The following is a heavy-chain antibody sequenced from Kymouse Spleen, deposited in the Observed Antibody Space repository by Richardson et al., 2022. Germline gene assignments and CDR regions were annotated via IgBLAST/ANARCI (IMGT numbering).Heavy chain of an antibody. V-gene: IGHV3-30*18. CDR2: ISYDGSNK. D-gene: IGHD3-10*01. CDR3: AKRGYYGSGSPFDY. J-gene: IGHJ4*02. Sequence: QVQLVESGGGVVQPGRSLRLSCAASGFTFSSYGMHWVRQAPGKGLEWVAVISYDGSNKYYADSVKGRFTISRDNSKNTLYLQMNSLRAEDTAVYYCAKRGYYGSGSPFDYWGQGTLVTVSS. CDR1: GFTFSSYG.